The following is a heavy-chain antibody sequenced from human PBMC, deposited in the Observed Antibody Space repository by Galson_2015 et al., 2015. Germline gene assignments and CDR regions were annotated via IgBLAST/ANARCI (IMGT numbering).Heavy chain of an antibody. D-gene: IGHD6-19*01. CDR3: ATGGDTVAGVRGTGGFDF. CDR1: GFSLSGGGVT. CDR2: IYWADDK. Sequence: PALVKPTQTLTLTCTFSGFSLSGGGVTVGWIRQPPGQALEWLALIYWADDKRYTPSLKSRLTVNKGTSKNQVGLTLTNVDPVDTATYFCATGGDTVAGVRGTGGFDFWGQGILVTVSS. V-gene: IGHV2-5*02. J-gene: IGHJ4*02.